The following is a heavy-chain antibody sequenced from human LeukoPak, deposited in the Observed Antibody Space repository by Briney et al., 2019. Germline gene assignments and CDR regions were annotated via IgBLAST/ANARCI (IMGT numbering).Heavy chain of an antibody. CDR1: GYTFTSFD. J-gene: IGHJ4*02. V-gene: IGHV1-8*01. D-gene: IGHD2-2*01. Sequence: ASVKVSYKASGYTFTSFDINWVRQATGQGLEWMGWMNPNSGNTGYAQKFQGRVTMTRNTSISTAYMELSSLRSEDTAVYYCARPRSSRGFDYWGQGTLVTVSS. CDR3: ARPRSSRGFDY. CDR2: MNPNSGNT.